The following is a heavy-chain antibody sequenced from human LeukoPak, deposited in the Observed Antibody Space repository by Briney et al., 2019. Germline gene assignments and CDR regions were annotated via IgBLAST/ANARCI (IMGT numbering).Heavy chain of an antibody. CDR1: GFMFRNHG. V-gene: IGHV3-23*01. J-gene: IGHJ4*02. CDR2: ISGSGDNT. Sequence: GGSLRLSCAASGFMFRNHGMNWVRQAPGKGLEWLSTISGSGDNTYYADCVKGGFTVSRDNSNNTLYLQMNSLRVEDTAMYYCAKGAYYADWGQGTLVTVSS. D-gene: IGHD3-3*01. CDR3: AKGAYYAD.